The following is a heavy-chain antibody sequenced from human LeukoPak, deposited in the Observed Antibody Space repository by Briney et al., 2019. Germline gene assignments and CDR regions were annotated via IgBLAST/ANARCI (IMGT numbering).Heavy chain of an antibody. D-gene: IGHD2-15*01. Sequence: GGSLRLSCAASGFTFSSYAMSWVRQAPGKGLEWVSAISGSGGSTYYADSVKGRFTISRDNSKNTLYLQMNSLRAEDTAVYYCAKVPVVVVVTHYFRYWGQGTLVTVSS. CDR2: ISGSGGST. V-gene: IGHV3-23*01. J-gene: IGHJ4*02. CDR1: GFTFSSYA. CDR3: AKVPVVVVVTHYFRY.